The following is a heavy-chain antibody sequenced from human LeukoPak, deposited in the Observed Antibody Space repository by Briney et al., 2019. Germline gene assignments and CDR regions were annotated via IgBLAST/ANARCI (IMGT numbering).Heavy chain of an antibody. CDR1: GNTFTVYY. V-gene: IGHV1-2*02. J-gene: IGHJ4*02. Sequence: VASVTVSCKASGNTFTVYYMHWVRQAPGQGLEWMGWINPNSGGTNYAQKFQGRVTMTRDTSISTAYMELSRLRSDDTAVYYCARERGGGSDFDYWGQGTLVTVSS. D-gene: IGHD3-16*01. CDR2: INPNSGGT. CDR3: ARERGGGSDFDY.